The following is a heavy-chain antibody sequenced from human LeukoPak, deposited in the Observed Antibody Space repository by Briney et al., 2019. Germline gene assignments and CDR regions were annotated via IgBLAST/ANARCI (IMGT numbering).Heavy chain of an antibody. Sequence: GGSLRLSCAASGFTFSSYSMNWVRQAPGKGLEWVSYISSSSSTIYYADSVKGRFTISRDNAKNSLYLQMNSLRDEDTAVYYCARDSPHYDFWSGYKYFGYWGQGTLVTVSS. CDR3: ARDSPHYDFWSGYKYFGY. CDR2: ISSSSSTI. J-gene: IGHJ4*02. CDR1: GFTFSSYS. D-gene: IGHD3-3*01. V-gene: IGHV3-48*02.